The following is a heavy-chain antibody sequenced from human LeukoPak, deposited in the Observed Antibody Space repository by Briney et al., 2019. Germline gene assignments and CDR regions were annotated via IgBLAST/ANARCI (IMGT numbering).Heavy chain of an antibody. V-gene: IGHV3-23*01. D-gene: IGHD3-9*01. Sequence: GGTLRLSCVASGFTFSTYGMSWVRQAPGKGLEWVSAISGSGGSTYYAASVKGRFTISRDNSKNTLYLQMNSLRAEDTAVYYCAKDGGEYYDILTGYYPRLYYMDVWGKGTTVTISS. CDR2: ISGSGGST. J-gene: IGHJ6*03. CDR1: GFTFSTYG. CDR3: AKDGGEYYDILTGYYPRLYYMDV.